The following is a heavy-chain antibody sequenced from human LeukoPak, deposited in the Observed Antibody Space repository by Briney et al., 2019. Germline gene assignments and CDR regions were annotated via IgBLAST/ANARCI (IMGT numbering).Heavy chain of an antibody. CDR2: IFPGDSDT. Sequence: GVSLKISCEGSGNSFSSYWIAWVRQMPGKGLEWMGIIFPGDSDTRYSPSFQGQVAISADKSISTAYLQWSSLKASDTAMYYCARSPGYYYYYMDVWGKGTTVTISS. CDR1: GNSFSSYW. CDR3: ARSPGYYYYYMDV. J-gene: IGHJ6*03. V-gene: IGHV5-51*01.